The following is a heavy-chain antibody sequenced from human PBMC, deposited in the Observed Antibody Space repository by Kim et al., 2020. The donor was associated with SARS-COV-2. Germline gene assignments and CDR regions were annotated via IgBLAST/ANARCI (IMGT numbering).Heavy chain of an antibody. CDR1: GGSFSDYY. J-gene: IGHJ3*02. CDR2: INHGGST. Sequence: SETLSLTCAVYGGSFSDYYWSLIRQPPGKGLEWIGEINHGGSTNYNPSLKSRVTVSVDTSKNQFYLRLTSVTAADTAVYYCARAAFILVRGVTITQRVGFDIWGQETMVTVSS. V-gene: IGHV4-34*01. D-gene: IGHD3-10*01. CDR3: ARAAFILVRGVTITQRVGFDI.